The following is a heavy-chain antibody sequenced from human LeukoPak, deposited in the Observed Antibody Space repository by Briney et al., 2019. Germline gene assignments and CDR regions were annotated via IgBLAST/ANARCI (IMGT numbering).Heavy chain of an antibody. D-gene: IGHD3-22*01. CDR3: ARQPTYYYDSSGYQYTRDY. CDR1: GYSISSGYY. CDR2: IYHSGST. Sequence: PSGTLSLTCAVSGYSISSGYYWGWIRQPPGKGLEWIGSIYHSGSTYYNPSLKSRVTISVDTSKNQFSLKLSSVTAADTAVYYCARQPTYYYDSSGYQYTRDYWGQGTLVTVSS. V-gene: IGHV4-38-2*01. J-gene: IGHJ4*02.